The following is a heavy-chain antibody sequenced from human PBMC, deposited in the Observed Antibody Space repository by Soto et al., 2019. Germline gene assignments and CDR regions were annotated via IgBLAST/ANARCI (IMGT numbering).Heavy chain of an antibody. V-gene: IGHV3-74*01. J-gene: IGHJ6*02. Sequence: EVQLVESGGGLVQPGGSLRLSCVGSGFTFSSDWMHWLRQAPGKGLVWVSRITSDGRSTTYADSVKGRFTISRDNAKNTLYLQMNSLRAEDTAVYYCARQYGMDVWGQGTTVTVSS. CDR1: GFTFSSDW. CDR2: ITSDGRST. CDR3: ARQYGMDV.